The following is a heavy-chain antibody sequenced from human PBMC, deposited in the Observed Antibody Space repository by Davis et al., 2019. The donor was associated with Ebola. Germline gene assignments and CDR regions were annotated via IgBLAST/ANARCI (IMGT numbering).Heavy chain of an antibody. J-gene: IGHJ4*02. CDR3: ARNNSGIPFDY. V-gene: IGHV4-59*12. D-gene: IGHD3-10*01. CDR2: IYYSGST. Sequence: PGGSLRLSCTVSGGSISNYYWSWIRQPPGKGLEWIGYIYYSGSTNYNPSLKSRLTMSVDTSKNQVSLHLSSVTAADTAVYYCARNNSGIPFDYWGQGTLVTVSP. CDR1: GGSISNYY.